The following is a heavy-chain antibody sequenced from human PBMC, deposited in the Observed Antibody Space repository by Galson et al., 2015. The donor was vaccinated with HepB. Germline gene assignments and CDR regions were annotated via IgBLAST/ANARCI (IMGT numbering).Heavy chain of an antibody. V-gene: IGHV3-21*01. D-gene: IGHD6-19*01. CDR3: ARGRKQWLVRD. Sequence: SLRLSCAASGFTFSSYSMNWVRQAPGKGLEWVSSISSSSSYIYYADSVKGRFTISRDNAKNSLYLQMNSLRAEDTAVYYCARGRKQWLVRDWGQGTLVTVSS. CDR1: GFTFSSYS. J-gene: IGHJ4*02. CDR2: ISSSSSYI.